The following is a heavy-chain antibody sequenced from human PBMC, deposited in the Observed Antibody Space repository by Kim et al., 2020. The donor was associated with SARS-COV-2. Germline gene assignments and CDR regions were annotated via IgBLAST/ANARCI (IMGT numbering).Heavy chain of an antibody. CDR2: IYYSGST. Sequence: SETLSLTCTVSGGSISSYYWSWIRQPPGKGLEWIGYIYYSGSTNYNPSLKSRVTISVDTSKNQFSLKLSSVTAAETAVYYCARGLFGGSGFPWAFDIWGQGTMVTVSS. J-gene: IGHJ3*02. D-gene: IGHD3-10*01. CDR3: ARGLFGGSGFPWAFDI. CDR1: GGSISSYY. V-gene: IGHV4-59*01.